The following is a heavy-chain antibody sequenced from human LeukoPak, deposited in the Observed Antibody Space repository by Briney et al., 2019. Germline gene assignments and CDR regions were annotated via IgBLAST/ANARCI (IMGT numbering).Heavy chain of an antibody. D-gene: IGHD2-15*01. CDR1: DASISNPTYH. J-gene: IGHJ3*02. V-gene: IGHV4-39*07. CDR2: MYYTGIT. CDR3: ARRMKLAAKGVAFDI. Sequence: SETLSLTCTVSDASISNPTYHWGWIRQPPGKGLEWIGSMYYTGITYYNPSLKSRVTISVDTSKNQFSLKLTSVTAADTAVYYCARRMKLAAKGVAFDIWGQGTMVTVSS.